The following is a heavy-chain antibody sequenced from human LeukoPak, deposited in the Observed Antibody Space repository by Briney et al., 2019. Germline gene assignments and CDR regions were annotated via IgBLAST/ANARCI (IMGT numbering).Heavy chain of an antibody. J-gene: IGHJ5*02. V-gene: IGHV4-34*01. Sequence: SETLSLTCAVYGGSFSGYYWSWIRQPPGKGLEWIGEINHSGSTNYNPSLKSRVTISVDTSKNQFSLKLSSVTAADTAVCYCARGAVAAAGMGPWFDPWGQGTLVTVSS. CDR2: INHSGST. CDR1: GGSFSGYY. CDR3: ARGAVAAAGMGPWFDP. D-gene: IGHD6-13*01.